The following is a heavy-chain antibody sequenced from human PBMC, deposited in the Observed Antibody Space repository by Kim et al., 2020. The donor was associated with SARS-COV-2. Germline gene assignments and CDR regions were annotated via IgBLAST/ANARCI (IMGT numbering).Heavy chain of an antibody. V-gene: IGHV1-18*01. Sequence: ASVKVSCKASGYTFTSYGISWVRQAPGQGLEWMGWISAYNGNTNYAQKLQGRVTMTTDTSTSTAYMELRSLRSDDTAVYYCARRTQGDWNQADDYWGQGTLVTVSS. J-gene: IGHJ4*02. CDR2: ISAYNGNT. D-gene: IGHD1-1*01. CDR3: ARRTQGDWNQADDY. CDR1: GYTFTSYG.